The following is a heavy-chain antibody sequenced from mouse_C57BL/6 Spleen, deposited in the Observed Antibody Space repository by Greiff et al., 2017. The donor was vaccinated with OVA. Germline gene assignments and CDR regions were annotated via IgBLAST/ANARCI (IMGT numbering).Heavy chain of an antibody. Sequence: VQLQQPGAELVRPGTSVKLSCKASGYTFTSYWMHWVKQRPGQGLEWIGVIDPSDSYTNYNQKFKGKATLTVDTSSSTAYMQLSSLTSEDSAVYYCARRGSSYGYAMDYWGQGTSVTVSS. D-gene: IGHD1-1*01. CDR1: GYTFTSYW. CDR3: ARRGSSYGYAMDY. V-gene: IGHV1-59*01. CDR2: IDPSDSYT. J-gene: IGHJ4*01.